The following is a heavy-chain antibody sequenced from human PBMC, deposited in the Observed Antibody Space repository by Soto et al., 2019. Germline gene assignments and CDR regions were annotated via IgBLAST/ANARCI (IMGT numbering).Heavy chain of an antibody. CDR3: ATGRSSSSYYYYGMDV. Sequence: ASVKVSCKVSGYTLTELSMHWVRQAPGKGLEWMGGFDPEDGETIYAQKFQGRGTMTEDTSTDTAYMELSSLRSEDTAVYYCATGRSSSSYYYYGMDVWGQGTTVTVSS. J-gene: IGHJ6*02. V-gene: IGHV1-24*01. CDR1: GYTLTELS. CDR2: FDPEDGET. D-gene: IGHD6-6*01.